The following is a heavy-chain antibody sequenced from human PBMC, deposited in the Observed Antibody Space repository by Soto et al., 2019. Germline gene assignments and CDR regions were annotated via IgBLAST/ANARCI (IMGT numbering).Heavy chain of an antibody. CDR2: ISYNGST. CDR3: ARDALSRDSI. Sequence: PSETLSLTCTVSGGSISSGGYYWSWIRQHPGKGLEWIGYISYNGSTYYNPSLESRVTISVDTSKNQFSLKLSSVTAADTAVYYCARDALSRDSIWGQGTLVTVSS. J-gene: IGHJ4*02. D-gene: IGHD3-22*01. V-gene: IGHV4-31*03. CDR1: GGSISSGGYY.